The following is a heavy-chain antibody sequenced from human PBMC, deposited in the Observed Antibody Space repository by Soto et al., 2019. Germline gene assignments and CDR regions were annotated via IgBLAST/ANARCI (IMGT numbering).Heavy chain of an antibody. J-gene: IGHJ4*02. CDR3: ARHPLTPYSSGWYGPAMFDY. Sequence: ASVKVSCKASGYTFTTHAMHWVRQAPGQSLEWMGWINGGTGQTKHSQRFQDRVNITRDTSASTAYMELSSLRSEDTAVYYCARHPLTPYSSGWYGPAMFDYWGQGTLVTVSS. CDR2: INGGTGQT. V-gene: IGHV1-3*01. CDR1: GYTFTTHA. D-gene: IGHD6-19*01.